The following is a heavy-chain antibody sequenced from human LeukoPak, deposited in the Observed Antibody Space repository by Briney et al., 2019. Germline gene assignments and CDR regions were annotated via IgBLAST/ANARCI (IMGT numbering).Heavy chain of an antibody. CDR2: INAGNGNT. CDR1: GYTFTSYA. V-gene: IGHV1-3*01. J-gene: IGHJ6*02. CDR3: ARQIVVVVAATLDYYYYGMDV. Sequence: ASVKVSCKASGYTFTSYAMHWVRQAPGQRLEWMGWINAGNGNTKYSQKFQGRITITRDTSASTAYMELSSLRSEDTAVYYCARQIVVVVAATLDYYYYGMDVWGQGTTVTVSS. D-gene: IGHD2-15*01.